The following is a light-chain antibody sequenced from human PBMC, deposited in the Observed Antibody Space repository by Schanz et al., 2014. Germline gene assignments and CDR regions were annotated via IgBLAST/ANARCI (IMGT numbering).Light chain of an antibody. J-gene: IGKJ1*01. V-gene: IGKV3-15*01. CDR1: QSVSSN. Sequence: EIVMTQSPATLSVSPGERATLSCRASQSVSSNLAWYQQKPGQAPRLLIYGASTRATGIPARFSGSGSGTEFTLTISSLQSEDFVVYYCQQYSYWPLTFGQGTKVEIK. CDR2: GAS. CDR3: QQYSYWPLT.